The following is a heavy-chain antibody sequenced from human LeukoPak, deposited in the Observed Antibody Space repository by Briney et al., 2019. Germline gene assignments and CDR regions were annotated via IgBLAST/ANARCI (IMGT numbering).Heavy chain of an antibody. CDR3: AKDPRLLVRFLEWPLDYFDY. V-gene: IGHV3-30*02. CDR2: IRYDGSNK. CDR1: GFTFSSYG. J-gene: IGHJ4*02. D-gene: IGHD3-3*01. Sequence: PGGSLRLSCAASGFTFSSYGMHWVRQAPGKGLEWVAFIRYDGSNKYYADSVKGRFTISRDNSKNTLYLQMNSLRAEDTAVYYCAKDPRLLVRFLEWPLDYFDYWGQGTLVTVSS.